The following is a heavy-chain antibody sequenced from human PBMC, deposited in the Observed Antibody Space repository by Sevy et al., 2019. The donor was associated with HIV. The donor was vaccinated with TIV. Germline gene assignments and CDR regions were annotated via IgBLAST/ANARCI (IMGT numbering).Heavy chain of an antibody. CDR1: TGSFGGYY. V-gene: IGHV4-34*01. CDR3: ATRRGHLSSDY. CDR2: INHSGST. J-gene: IGHJ4*02. Sequence: SETLSLTCVVYTGSFGGYYWSWIRQPPGKGLEWIGEINHSGSTNYNPSLKSRVTISADTSKNQFSLKLSSVTAADTAVYYCATRRGHLSSDYWGQGTLVTVSS.